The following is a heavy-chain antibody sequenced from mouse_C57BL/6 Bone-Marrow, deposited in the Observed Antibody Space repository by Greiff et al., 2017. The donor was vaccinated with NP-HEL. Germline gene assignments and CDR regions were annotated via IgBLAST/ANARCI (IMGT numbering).Heavy chain of an antibody. V-gene: IGHV1-63*01. CDR3: ARWPYGYDAMDY. CDR2: IYPGGGYT. CDR1: GYTFTNYW. D-gene: IGHD1-1*02. J-gene: IGHJ4*01. Sequence: VQLVESGAELVRPGTSVKMSCKASGYTFTNYWIGWAKQRPGHGLEWIGDIYPGGGYTNYNEKFKGKATLTADKSSSTAYMQFSSLTSEDSAIYYCARWPYGYDAMDYWGQGTSVTVSS.